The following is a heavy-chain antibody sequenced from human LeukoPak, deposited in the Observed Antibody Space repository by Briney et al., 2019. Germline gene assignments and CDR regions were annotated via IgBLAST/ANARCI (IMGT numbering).Heavy chain of an antibody. D-gene: IGHD2-2*01. J-gene: IGHJ4*02. CDR2: IYYSGST. CDR1: TGSPISRRSC. V-gene: IGHV4-39*01. CDR3: AASKNAVNIVVAPAINSFDY. Sequence: SETLSPTWILATGSPISRRSCCGRIRRPPGKGLEWIGRIYYSGSTYYNPSLKSRVTISVETSKNQFSLKLSSVTAADTAVYYCAASKNAVNIVVAPAINSFDYWGQGTLVTVSS.